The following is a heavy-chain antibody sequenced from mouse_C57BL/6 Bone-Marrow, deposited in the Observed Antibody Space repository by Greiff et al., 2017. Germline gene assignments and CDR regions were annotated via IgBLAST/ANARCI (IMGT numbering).Heavy chain of an antibody. CDR2: INPSSGYT. V-gene: IGHV1-4*01. D-gene: IGHD2-2*01. CDR1: GYTFTSYT. CDR3: APPDGYGWFAY. J-gene: IGHJ3*01. Sequence: QVQLQQSGAELARPGASVKMSCKASGYTFTSYTMHWVKQRPGQGLEWIGYINPSSGYTKYNQKFKDKATLTADKSSSTAYMQLSSLTSEDSAVCYCAPPDGYGWFAYWGQGTLVTVSA.